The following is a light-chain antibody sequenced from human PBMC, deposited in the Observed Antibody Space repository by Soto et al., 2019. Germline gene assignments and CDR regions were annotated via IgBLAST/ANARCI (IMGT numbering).Light chain of an antibody. Sequence: ELVLTQSPGTLSLSPGERATLYCRASQSVSSSYLAWYQQKPGQAPRLLIYGASSRATGIPDMFSGSGSGTYFTRTISRLEPEDFAVYYCQQYGSSPWTFGQGTKVEIK. J-gene: IGKJ1*01. V-gene: IGKV3-20*01. CDR1: QSVSSSY. CDR3: QQYGSSPWT. CDR2: GAS.